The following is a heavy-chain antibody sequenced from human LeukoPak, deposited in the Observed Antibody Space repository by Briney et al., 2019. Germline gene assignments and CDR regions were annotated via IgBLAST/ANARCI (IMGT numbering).Heavy chain of an antibody. V-gene: IGHV1-69*04. D-gene: IGHD6-19*01. Sequence: SVKVSCKASGGTFSSYAISWVRQAPGQGLEWMGRIIPILGIANYAQKFQGRVTITADKPTSTAYMELSSLRSEDTAVYYCARESSAAKVNWFDPWGQGTLVTVSS. CDR1: GGTFSSYA. J-gene: IGHJ5*02. CDR3: ARESSAAKVNWFDP. CDR2: IIPILGIA.